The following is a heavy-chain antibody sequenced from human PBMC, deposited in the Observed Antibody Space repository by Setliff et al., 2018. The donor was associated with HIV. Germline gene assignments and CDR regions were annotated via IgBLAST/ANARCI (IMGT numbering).Heavy chain of an antibody. CDR3: ARVGYYDSSFDY. CDR2: INHSGST. D-gene: IGHD3-22*01. V-gene: IGHV4-34*01. Sequence: LSLTCAVYGGSFSGYYWGWIRQPPGKGLEWIGEINHSGSTKYNPSLKSRVTISVDTSTNQFSLKLSSVTAADTAVYYCARVGYYDSSFDYWGQGTLVTVSS. CDR1: GGSFSGYY. J-gene: IGHJ4*02.